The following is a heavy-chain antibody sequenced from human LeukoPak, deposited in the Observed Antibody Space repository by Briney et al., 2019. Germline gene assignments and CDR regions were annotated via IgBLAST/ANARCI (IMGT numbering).Heavy chain of an antibody. CDR1: GFTFSYYW. J-gene: IGHJ3*02. CDR3: ARDRHWTTVVSRDAFDI. CDR2: INSDGSST. Sequence: PGGSLRLSCAASGFTFSYYWMHWVRQAPGKGLVWVSRINSDGSSTSYADSVEGRFTISRDNAKNSLYLQMNSLRAEDTAVYYCARDRHWTTVVSRDAFDIWGQGTMVTVSS. V-gene: IGHV3-74*01. D-gene: IGHD4-23*01.